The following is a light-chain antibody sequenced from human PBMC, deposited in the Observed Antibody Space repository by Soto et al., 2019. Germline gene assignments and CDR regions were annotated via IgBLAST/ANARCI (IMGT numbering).Light chain of an antibody. CDR1: QSVSSD. J-gene: IGKJ4*01. Sequence: EIVMPPSPATLSVSPVERATLSCRASQSVSSDLAWFQQIPGQAPRLLIYDASNRATGIPARFSGSGSGADFTLTISSLEPEDVAVYFCQQRSIWPLTFGGGTKVDIK. CDR2: DAS. V-gene: IGKV3-11*01. CDR3: QQRSIWPLT.